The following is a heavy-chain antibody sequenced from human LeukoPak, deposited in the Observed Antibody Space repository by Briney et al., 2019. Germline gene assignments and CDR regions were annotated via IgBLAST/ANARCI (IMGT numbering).Heavy chain of an antibody. D-gene: IGHD1-1*01. J-gene: IGHJ4*02. Sequence: GGSLRLSCAASGFTFSSYSTNWVRQAPGKGLEWVSSIISSSSYIYYADSVKGRFTIYRDNAKNSLYLQMNSLRAEDTAVYYCAAQRHPSDHLFDYWGQGTLVTVSS. CDR2: IISSSSYI. V-gene: IGHV3-21*01. CDR1: GFTFSSYS. CDR3: AAQRHPSDHLFDY.